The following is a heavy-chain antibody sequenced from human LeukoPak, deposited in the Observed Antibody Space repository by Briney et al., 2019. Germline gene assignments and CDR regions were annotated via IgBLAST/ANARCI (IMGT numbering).Heavy chain of an antibody. V-gene: IGHV4-4*07. CDR2: IYTSGST. CDR1: GGSISSYY. CDR3: ARSYDSSGYYYFHYFDY. J-gene: IGHJ4*02. D-gene: IGHD3-22*01. Sequence: SETLSLTCTVSGGSISSYYWSWIRQPAGKGLEWIGRIYTSGSTNYNPSLKSRVTMSVDTSKNQFSQKLSSVTAADTAVYYCARSYDSSGYYYFHYFDYWGQGTLVTVSS.